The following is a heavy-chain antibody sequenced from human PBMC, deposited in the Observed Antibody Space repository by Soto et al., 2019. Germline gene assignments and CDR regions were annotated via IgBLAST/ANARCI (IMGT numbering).Heavy chain of an antibody. CDR3: ARWKYSSGWYKN. D-gene: IGHD6-19*01. Sequence: SETLSLTCTVSGGSVSSGSYYWSWIRQPPGKGLEWIGYIYYSGSTNYNPSLKSRVTIAVDTSKNQFSLKLSSVTAADTSVYYCARWKYSSGWYKNWGQGTLVTVSS. J-gene: IGHJ4*02. CDR2: IYYSGST. CDR1: GGSVSSGSYY. V-gene: IGHV4-61*01.